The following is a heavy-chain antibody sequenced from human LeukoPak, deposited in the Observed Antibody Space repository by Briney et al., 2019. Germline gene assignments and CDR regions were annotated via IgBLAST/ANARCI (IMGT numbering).Heavy chain of an antibody. Sequence: PGGSLRLSCAASGFTFRNFAVSWVRQAPGKGLEWVSAISGSGGSTYYADSVKGRFTISRDNSKNTLYLQMNSLRAEDTAVYYCAKDLDGVAAAGMGGGDYWGQGTLVTVSS. CDR3: AKDLDGVAAAGMGGGDY. D-gene: IGHD6-13*01. CDR1: GFTFRNFA. V-gene: IGHV3-23*01. CDR2: ISGSGGST. J-gene: IGHJ4*02.